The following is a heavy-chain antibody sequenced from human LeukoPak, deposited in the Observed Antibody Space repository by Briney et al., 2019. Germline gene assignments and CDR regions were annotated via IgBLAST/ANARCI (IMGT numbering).Heavy chain of an antibody. D-gene: IGHD2-2*01. CDR3: ARDRGLGGDIVVVPAARGFCDY. CDR1: GFTFSSYG. J-gene: IGHJ4*02. CDR2: ISYDGSNK. Sequence: PGRSLRLSCAASGFTFSSYGMHWVRQAPGKGLEWVAVISYDGSNKYYADSVKGRFTISRDNSKNTLYLQMNSLRAEDTAVYYCARDRGLGGDIVVVPAARGFCDYWGQGTLVTVSS. V-gene: IGHV3-30*03.